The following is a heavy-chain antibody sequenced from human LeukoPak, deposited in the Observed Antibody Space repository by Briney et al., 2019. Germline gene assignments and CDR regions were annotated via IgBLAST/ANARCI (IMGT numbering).Heavy chain of an antibody. Sequence: SETLSLTCTVSGDSISNYYWTWIRQTPGKGLEWIGNLYHSGAADYNPSLKTRVTTSVDTSKDQFSLSLRSSTAADTAVYFCARLGKTYYMDVWVTGTTVTVSS. CDR1: GDSISNYY. CDR2: LYHSGAA. J-gene: IGHJ6*03. V-gene: IGHV4-59*08. D-gene: IGHD1/OR15-1a*01. CDR3: ARLGKTYYMDV.